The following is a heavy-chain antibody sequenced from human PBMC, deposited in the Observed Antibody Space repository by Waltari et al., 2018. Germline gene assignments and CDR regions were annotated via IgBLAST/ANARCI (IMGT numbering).Heavy chain of an antibody. V-gene: IGHV1-3*01. CDR3: ARDCSGGSCYSEVWFDP. Sequence: QVQLVQSGAEVKKPGASVKVSCKASGYTFTSYAMHWVRQAPGQRLEWMGWINAGNGNTKYSQKFQGRVTITRDTSASTAYMELSSPRSEDTAVYYCARDCSGGSCYSEVWFDPWGQGTLVTVSS. J-gene: IGHJ5*02. CDR2: INAGNGNT. D-gene: IGHD2-15*01. CDR1: GYTFTSYA.